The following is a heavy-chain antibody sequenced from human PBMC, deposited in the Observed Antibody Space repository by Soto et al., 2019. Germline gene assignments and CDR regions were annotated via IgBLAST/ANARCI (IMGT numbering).Heavy chain of an antibody. D-gene: IGHD3-9*01. J-gene: IGHJ6*03. CDR2: ISYDGSNK. CDR1: GFTFSSYG. Sequence: GGSLRLSCAASGFTFSSYGMHWVRQAPGKGLEWVAVISYDGSNKYYADSVKGRFTISRDNSKNTLYLQMNSLRAEDTAVYYCAKEHGPIQYDILTGLNYYYYYYYMDVWGKGTTVTVSS. CDR3: AKEHGPIQYDILTGLNYYYYYYYMDV. V-gene: IGHV3-30*18.